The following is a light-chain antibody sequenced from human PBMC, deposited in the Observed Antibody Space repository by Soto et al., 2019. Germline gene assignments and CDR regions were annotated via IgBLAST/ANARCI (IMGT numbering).Light chain of an antibody. CDR2: GAS. V-gene: IGKV3-11*01. CDR3: QQRSNWPIT. Sequence: EIVLTQSPATLSLSPGERATLSCRASQSVSSYLAWYQQKPGQAPRLLISGASTRATGIPDRFSGSGSGTDFTLTISSLEPEDFAVYYCQQRSNWPITFGQGTRLEI. CDR1: QSVSSY. J-gene: IGKJ5*01.